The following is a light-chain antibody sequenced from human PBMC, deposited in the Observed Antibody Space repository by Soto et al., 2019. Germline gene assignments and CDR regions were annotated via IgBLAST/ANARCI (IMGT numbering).Light chain of an antibody. Sequence: QSVLAQPPSASGSPGQSVAISCTGTSSDVGGYNYVSWYQQHPGKAPKLMIHEVNKRPSGVPDRFSGSKSGNTASLTVSGLQAEDEADYYCSSYAGSSNVFGTGTKVTV. J-gene: IGLJ1*01. V-gene: IGLV2-8*01. CDR2: EVN. CDR3: SSYAGSSNV. CDR1: SSDVGGYNY.